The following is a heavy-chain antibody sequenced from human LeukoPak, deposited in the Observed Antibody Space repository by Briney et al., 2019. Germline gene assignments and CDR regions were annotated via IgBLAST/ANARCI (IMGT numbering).Heavy chain of an antibody. V-gene: IGHV4-39*01. Sequence: SETLSLTCTVSGGSISTSRHYWGWIRRPPGKGLEWIGSIYYSENTYTYYNPSLKSRVTISVDTSKNQFSLKLSSVTAADTAVYYCARGPYYDSSGYRRYNWFDPWGQGTLVTVSS. D-gene: IGHD3-22*01. CDR1: GGSISTSRHY. CDR2: IYYSENTYT. CDR3: ARGPYYDSSGYRRYNWFDP. J-gene: IGHJ5*02.